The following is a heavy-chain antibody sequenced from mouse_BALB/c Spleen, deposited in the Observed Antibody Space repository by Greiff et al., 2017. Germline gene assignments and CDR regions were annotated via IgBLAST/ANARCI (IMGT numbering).Heavy chain of an antibody. J-gene: IGHJ4*01. CDR2: INPSSGYT. CDR1: GYTFTSYT. CDR3: ASLYYYAMDY. V-gene: IGHV1-4*01. Sequence: VQRVESGAELARPGASVKMSCKASGYTFTSYTMHWVKQRPGQGLEWIGYINPSSGYTNYNQKFKDKATLTADKSSSTAYMQLSSLTSEDSAVYYCASLYYYAMDYWGQGTSVTVSS. D-gene: IGHD1-1*01.